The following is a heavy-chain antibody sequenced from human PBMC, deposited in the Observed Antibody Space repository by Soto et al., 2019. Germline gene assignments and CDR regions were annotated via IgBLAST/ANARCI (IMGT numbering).Heavy chain of an antibody. J-gene: IGHJ6*03. V-gene: IGHV4-59*01. D-gene: IGHD4-17*01. Sequence: SETLSLTCTVSGGSISSYYWSWIRQPPGKGLEWIGYIYYSGSTNYNPSLKSRVTISVDTSKNQFSLKLSSVTAADTAVYYCASSQVSNGDYEYTELTNYYYYYMDVWGKGTTVTVSS. CDR3: ASSQVSNGDYEYTELTNYYYYYMDV. CDR1: GGSISSYY. CDR2: IYYSGST.